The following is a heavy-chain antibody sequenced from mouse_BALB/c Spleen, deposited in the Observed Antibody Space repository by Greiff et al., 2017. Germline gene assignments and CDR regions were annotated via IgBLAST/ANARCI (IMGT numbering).Heavy chain of an antibody. V-gene: IGHV7-3*02. CDR3: ARDDRYTWFAY. CDR2: IRNKTNGYTT. J-gene: IGHJ3*01. Sequence: EVKLMESGGGLVQPGGSLRLSCATSGFTFTDYYMSWVRQPPGKALEWLGFIRNKTNGYTTEYSASVKGRFTISRDNSQSILYLQMNTLRAEDSATYDCARDDRYTWFAYWGQGTLVTVSA. CDR1: GFTFTDYY. D-gene: IGHD2-14*01.